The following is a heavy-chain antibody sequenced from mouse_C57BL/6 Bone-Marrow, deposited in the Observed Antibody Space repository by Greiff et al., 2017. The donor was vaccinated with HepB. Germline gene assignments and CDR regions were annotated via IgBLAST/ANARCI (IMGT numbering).Heavy chain of an antibody. D-gene: IGHD1-1*01. Sequence: EVQLVESGGGLVQPGGSMKLSCAASGFTFSDAWMDWVRQSPEKGLEWVAEIRNKANNHATYYAESVKGRFTISRDYSKSSVYLQMNSLRAEDTGIYYCTRGFITTVVASYYAMDYWGQGTSVTVSS. CDR1: GFTFSDAW. J-gene: IGHJ4*01. CDR3: TRGFITTVVASYYAMDY. CDR2: IRNKANNHAT. V-gene: IGHV6-6*01.